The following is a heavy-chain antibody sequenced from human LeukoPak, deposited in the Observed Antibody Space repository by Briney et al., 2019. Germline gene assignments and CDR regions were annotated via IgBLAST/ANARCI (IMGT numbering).Heavy chain of an antibody. CDR1: GFTFNSYA. J-gene: IGHJ4*02. Sequence: GGSLRLSCAASGFTFNSYAMSWVRQAPGKGLEWVPAISGGGGTTYYADSVKGRFTISRDNSKNTLYLQMNSLRAEDTAVYYCAKAIGYCSSISCSPFDYWGQGTLVTVSS. CDR3: AKAIGYCSSISCSPFDY. CDR2: ISGGGGTT. V-gene: IGHV3-23*01. D-gene: IGHD2-2*01.